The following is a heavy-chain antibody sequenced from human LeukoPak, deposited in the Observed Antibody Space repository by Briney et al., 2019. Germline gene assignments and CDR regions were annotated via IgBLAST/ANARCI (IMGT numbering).Heavy chain of an antibody. CDR2: IIPIFGTA. Sequence: SVRVSCKASRGTFSSYAISWVRQAPGQGLEWMGGIIPIFGTANYAQKFQGRVTITTDESTSTAYMELSSLRSEDTAVYYCARWGPSHSYCSGGSCYWFDPWGQGTLVTVSS. CDR1: RGTFSSYA. CDR3: ARWGPSHSYCSGGSCYWFDP. V-gene: IGHV1-69*05. J-gene: IGHJ5*02. D-gene: IGHD2-15*01.